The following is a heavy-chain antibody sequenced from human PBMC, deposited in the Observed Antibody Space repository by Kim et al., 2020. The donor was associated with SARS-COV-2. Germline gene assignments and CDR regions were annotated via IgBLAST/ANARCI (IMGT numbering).Heavy chain of an antibody. CDR3: ATHHTTGTSSAFDI. Sequence: GESLKISCEASGHTFTTYWIGWVRQMPGKGLEWMGIIWPGDSQTRYSPSFQGQVTISADKSITTAYLYWSSLKASDTAMYYCATHHTTGTSSAFDIWGPG. V-gene: IGHV5-51*01. CDR2: IWPGDSQT. CDR1: GHTFTTYW. J-gene: IGHJ3*02. D-gene: IGHD1-1*01.